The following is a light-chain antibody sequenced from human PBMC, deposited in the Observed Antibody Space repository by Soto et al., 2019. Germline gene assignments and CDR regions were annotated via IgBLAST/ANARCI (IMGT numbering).Light chain of an antibody. CDR3: CSSGASRALPEV. Sequence: QSVLAQPASVSGSPEQSVTISGTGTSSADGTYNLVSWYQQHTGKAPKLIIYEVAERPSGVSNRFSGSKFGNTASLTISVLLPEADSDYYCCSSGASRALPEVFGTRTKVTVL. V-gene: IGLV2-23*02. CDR1: SSADGTYNL. CDR2: EVA. J-gene: IGLJ1*01.